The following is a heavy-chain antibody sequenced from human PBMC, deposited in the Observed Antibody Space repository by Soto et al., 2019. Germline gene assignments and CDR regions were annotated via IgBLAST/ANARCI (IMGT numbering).Heavy chain of an antibody. V-gene: IGHV1-69*13. CDR2: IIPIFGTA. CDR1: GGTFSSYA. D-gene: IGHD4-17*01. Sequence: SVKVSCKASGGTFSSYAISWVRQAPGQGLEWMGGIIPIFGTANYAQKFQGRVTITADESTSTAYMELSSLRSEDTAVYYCARGRDSGDEADDSWGQGTLVTVSS. CDR3: ARGRDSGDEADDS. J-gene: IGHJ4*02.